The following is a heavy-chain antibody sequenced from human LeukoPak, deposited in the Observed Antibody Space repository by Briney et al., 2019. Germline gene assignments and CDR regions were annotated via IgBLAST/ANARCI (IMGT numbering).Heavy chain of an antibody. CDR3: ARGPFSTGSYFDY. CDR1: GYTFINYD. Sequence: ASVQVSCKVSGYTFINYDINWVRQATGQGLEWMGWMNPNSGDNGYAQKFQGRVTMTRSTSISTAYMELISPTSEDTAVYYCARGPFSTGSYFDYWGQGTLVTVSS. CDR2: MNPNSGDN. V-gene: IGHV1-8*01. D-gene: IGHD3/OR15-3a*01. J-gene: IGHJ4*02.